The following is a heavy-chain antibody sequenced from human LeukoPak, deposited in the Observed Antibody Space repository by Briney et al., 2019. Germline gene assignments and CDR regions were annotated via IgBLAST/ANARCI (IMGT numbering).Heavy chain of an antibody. D-gene: IGHD5-12*01. V-gene: IGHV3-30*18. CDR2: ISYDGRSK. Sequence: WRSLSLTCAASGFTFGSYGMHWVGQAPGKGLEWVAVISYDGRSKYYSDSVKGRFTISRDDSKNTQYLQMNSLRGEDTAVYFCAKGGVATDDYLDYWGPGTLVTVSS. CDR3: AKGGVATDDYLDY. J-gene: IGHJ4*02. CDR1: GFTFGSYG.